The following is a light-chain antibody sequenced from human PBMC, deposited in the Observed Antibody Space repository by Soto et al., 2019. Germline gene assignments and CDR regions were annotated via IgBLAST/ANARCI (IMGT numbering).Light chain of an antibody. CDR2: AVT. V-gene: IGLV2-14*01. J-gene: IGLJ3*02. Sequence: QSVLTQPASVSGSPGQSITISCTGTSSDVGGYNYVSWYQQHPGKAPKLMIYAVTDRPSGVSSRFSGSKSGNTASLTISGLQAEDEAYYYCSSYRTISSLVFGGGTQLTVL. CDR3: SSYRTISSLV. CDR1: SSDVGGYNY.